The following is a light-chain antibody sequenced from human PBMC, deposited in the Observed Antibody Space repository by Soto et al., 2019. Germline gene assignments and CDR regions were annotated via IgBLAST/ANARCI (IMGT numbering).Light chain of an antibody. CDR2: RIF. V-gene: IGKV3-15*01. Sequence: EIVMTQSPATVSLFPGDTVTLSCRASQSVSGYLDWFHQKPGQAPRLVLLRIFTRAIGVPDRLSGSGSETEFNLTISGLQSEDSGVYYCLKHYSWPWTCGQGTKVEI. CDR1: QSVSGY. J-gene: IGKJ1*01. CDR3: LKHYSWPWT.